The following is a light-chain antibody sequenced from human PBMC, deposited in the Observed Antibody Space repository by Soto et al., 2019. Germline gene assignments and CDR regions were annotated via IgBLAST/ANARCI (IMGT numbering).Light chain of an antibody. CDR1: QGIRHY. CDR3: LQDYNYPLT. V-gene: IGKV1-6*01. CDR2: AAS. J-gene: IGKJ4*01. Sequence: AIQMTQSPSSLSASVGDRVTITCRASQGIRHYLGWYQQNPGKAPKLLIYAASSLQSGVPSRFSGSGSGTDFTLTISSLQPEDFATDYCLQDYNYPLTCGGGTKVESK.